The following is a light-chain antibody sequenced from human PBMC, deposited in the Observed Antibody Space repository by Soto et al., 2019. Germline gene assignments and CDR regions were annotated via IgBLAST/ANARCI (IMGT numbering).Light chain of an antibody. CDR2: GNS. CDR3: QSYDSSLSGSLV. J-gene: IGLJ3*02. Sequence: QLVLTQPPSVSGAPGQRVTISCTGSSSNIGAGYDVHWYQQLPRTAPKLLIYGNSNRPSGVPDRFSGSKSGTSASLAITGLQAEDEADYYCQSYDSSLSGSLVFGGGTKLTVL. V-gene: IGLV1-40*01. CDR1: SSNIGAGYD.